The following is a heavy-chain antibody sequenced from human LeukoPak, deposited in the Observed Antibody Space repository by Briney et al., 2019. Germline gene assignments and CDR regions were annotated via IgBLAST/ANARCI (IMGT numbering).Heavy chain of an antibody. D-gene: IGHD6-13*01. CDR2: ISSRSSTI. CDR1: GFTFSSYS. J-gene: IGHJ4*02. CDR3: ARVFYRGAAAGHY. V-gene: IGHV3-48*01. Sequence: GGSLRLSCAASGFTFSSYSMNWVRQAPGKGLEWVSYISSRSSTIYYGDSVKGRFTISRDNAKNSLYLQMNSPRAEDTAVYYCARVFYRGAAAGHYWGQGTLVTVSS.